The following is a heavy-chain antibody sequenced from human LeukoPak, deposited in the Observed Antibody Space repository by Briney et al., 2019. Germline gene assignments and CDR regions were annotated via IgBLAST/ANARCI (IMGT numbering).Heavy chain of an antibody. CDR1: GGSISSYY. V-gene: IGHV4-4*07. Sequence: SETLSLTCTVSGGSISSYYWSWIRQPAGKGLEWIGRIQASGSTIYNPSLKSRVTMSVDTSKNQFSLKVTSVTAADTAVYYCGRDMAVAPYNWFDPWGQGTLVTVSS. CDR2: IQASGST. D-gene: IGHD6-19*01. CDR3: GRDMAVAPYNWFDP. J-gene: IGHJ5*02.